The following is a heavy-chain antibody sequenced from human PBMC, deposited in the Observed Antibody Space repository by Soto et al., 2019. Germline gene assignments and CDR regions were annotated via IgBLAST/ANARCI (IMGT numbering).Heavy chain of an antibody. CDR3: ARDRELAYCGGLPKRCDAFDI. D-gene: IGHD2-21*01. V-gene: IGHV4-31*03. Sequence: SETLSLTCTVSGGSISSGGYYWSWIRQHPGKGLEWIGYIYYSWSTYYNPSLKSRVTISVDTSKNQFSLKLSSVTAADTAVYYCARDRELAYCGGLPKRCDAFDIWGQGTMVTVSS. CDR2: IYYSWST. CDR1: GGSISSGGYY. J-gene: IGHJ3*02.